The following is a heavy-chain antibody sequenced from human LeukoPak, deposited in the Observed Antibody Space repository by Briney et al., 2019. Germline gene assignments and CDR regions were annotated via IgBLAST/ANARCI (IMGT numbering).Heavy chain of an antibody. CDR3: ARGPPYYYDSSGSHDAFDI. Sequence: SETLSLTCAVSGGSISSSNRWSWVRQPPGKGLEWIGEIYHSGSTNYNPSLKSRVTISVDKSKNQFSLKLSSVTAADTAVYYCARGPPYYYDSSGSHDAFDIWGQGTMVTVSS. V-gene: IGHV4-4*02. D-gene: IGHD3-22*01. CDR2: IYHSGST. CDR1: GGSISSSNR. J-gene: IGHJ3*02.